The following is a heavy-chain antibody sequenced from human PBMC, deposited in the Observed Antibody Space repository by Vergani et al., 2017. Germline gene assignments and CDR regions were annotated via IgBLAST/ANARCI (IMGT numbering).Heavy chain of an antibody. D-gene: IGHD3-10*01. CDR2: IFSNDEK. J-gene: IGHJ3*02. CDR1: GFSLSNARMG. CDR3: ARATYYYGSGSDVGDAFDI. V-gene: IGHV2-26*01. Sequence: QVTLKESGPVLVKPTETLTLTCTVSGFSLSNARMGVSWIRQPPGKALEWLAHIFSNDEKSYSTSLKSRLTISKDTSKSQVVLTMTNMDPVDTATYYCARATYYYGSGSDVGDAFDIWGQGTMVTVSS.